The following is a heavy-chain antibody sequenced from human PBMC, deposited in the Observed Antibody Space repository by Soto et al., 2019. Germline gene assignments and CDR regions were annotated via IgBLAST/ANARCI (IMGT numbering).Heavy chain of an antibody. CDR3: ARDRRYCSSTSCYYYYYMDV. J-gene: IGHJ6*03. D-gene: IGHD2-2*01. CDR1: GGSISSYY. Sequence: SETLSLTCTVSGGSISSYYWSWIRQPPGKGLEWIGYIYYSGSTNYNPSLKSRVTISVDTSNNQFSLKRSSVTAADTAVYYCARDRRYCSSTSCYYYYYMDVWGKGTTVTAP. V-gene: IGHV4-59*01. CDR2: IYYSGST.